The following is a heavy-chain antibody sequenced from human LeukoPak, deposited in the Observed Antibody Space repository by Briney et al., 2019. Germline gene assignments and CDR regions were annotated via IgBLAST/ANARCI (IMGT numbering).Heavy chain of an antibody. D-gene: IGHD1-14*01. J-gene: IGHJ4*02. CDR3: ARGGNLEN. CDR2: INEYGGER. CDR1: GFTLNRYW. V-gene: IGHV3-7*01. Sequence: PGGSLRLSCAASGFTLNRYWMSWVRQAPGKGLEWVANINEYGGERHYVDSVKGRFTISRDNAKNSLYLQMNSLRAEDTAVYYCARGGNLENWGGETLVTVSS.